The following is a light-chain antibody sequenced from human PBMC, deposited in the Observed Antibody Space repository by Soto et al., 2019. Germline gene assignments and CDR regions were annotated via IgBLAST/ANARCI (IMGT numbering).Light chain of an antibody. CDR3: QSYDTSLSVV. V-gene: IGLV1-40*01. J-gene: IGLJ2*01. CDR1: SSNIGAGYV. CDR2: GNS. Sequence: QSVLTQPPSVSGAPGQRVTISCTGSSSNIGAGYVVHWYQQLPGTAPKLLIYGNSNRPSGVPDRFSGSKSGTSASLAITGLQAEDEADYYCQSYDTSLSVVCGGGTKLTVL.